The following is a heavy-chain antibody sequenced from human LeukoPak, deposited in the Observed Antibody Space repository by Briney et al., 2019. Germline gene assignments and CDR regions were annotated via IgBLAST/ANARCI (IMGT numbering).Heavy chain of an antibody. V-gene: IGHV1-24*01. J-gene: IGHJ6*04. CDR1: GYTLTELF. CDR2: FDPEDGET. Sequence: ASDKVSRKVSGYTLTELFMHWVQQAPGKGREWMGGFDPEDGETIYAQKFQGRVTMTEDTPTDTAYMELSSLRSEDTAVYYCATDLSYGMDVWGKGTTVTVSS. CDR3: ATDLSYGMDV.